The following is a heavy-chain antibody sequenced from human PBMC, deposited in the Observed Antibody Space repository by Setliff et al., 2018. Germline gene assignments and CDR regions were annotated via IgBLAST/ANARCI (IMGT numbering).Heavy chain of an antibody. D-gene: IGHD3-22*01. CDR2: INPGGGST. J-gene: IGHJ3*02. V-gene: IGHV1-46*01. CDR1: GYTFTSYY. Sequence: ASVKVSCKASGYTFTSYYMHWVRQAPGQGLEWMGIINPGGGSTSYAQKFQGRVTMTRDTSTSTVYMELSSLRSEDTAVYYCARAPYYYDSSGYYRDDAFDIWGQGTMVTVSS. CDR3: ARAPYYYDSSGYYRDDAFDI.